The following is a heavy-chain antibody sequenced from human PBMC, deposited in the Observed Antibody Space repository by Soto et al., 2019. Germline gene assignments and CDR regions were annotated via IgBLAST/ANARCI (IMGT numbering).Heavy chain of an antibody. J-gene: IGHJ5*02. CDR2: IRSKAYGGTT. Sequence: PGGPLRLSCTASGFTFGDYAMSWFRQAPGKGLEWVGFIRSKAYGGTTEYAASVKGRFTISRDDSKSIAYLQMNSLKTEDTAVYYCTRAPGVALNWFDPWGQGTLVTVSS. CDR1: GFTFGDYA. CDR3: TRAPGVALNWFDP. D-gene: IGHD3-10*01. V-gene: IGHV3-49*03.